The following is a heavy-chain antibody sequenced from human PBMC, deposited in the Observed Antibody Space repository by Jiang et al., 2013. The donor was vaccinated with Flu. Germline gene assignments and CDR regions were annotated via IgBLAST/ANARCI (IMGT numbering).Heavy chain of an antibody. Sequence: CKASGGTFSSYAISWVRQAPGQGLEWMGGIIPIFGTANYAQKFQGRVTITADESTSTAYMELSSLRSEDTAVYYCASAGYCSSTSCYTIYWYFDLWGRGTLVTVSS. CDR2: IIPIFGTA. CDR1: GGTFSSYA. V-gene: IGHV1-69*01. J-gene: IGHJ2*01. D-gene: IGHD2-2*01. CDR3: ASAGYCSSTSCYTIYWYFDL.